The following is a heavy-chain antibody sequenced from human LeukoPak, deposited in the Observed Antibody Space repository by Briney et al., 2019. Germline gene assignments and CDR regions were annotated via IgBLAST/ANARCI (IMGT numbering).Heavy chain of an antibody. CDR3: AKFDWNYFADY. CDR2: ISGSGGST. V-gene: IGHV3-23*01. D-gene: IGHD1-7*01. Sequence: GGSLRLPCAASGFTFSSYAMSWVRQAPGKGLEWVSAISGSGGSTYYADSVKGRFTISRDNSKNTLYLQMSSLRAEDTAVYYCAKFDWNYFADYWGQGTLVTVSS. J-gene: IGHJ4*02. CDR1: GFTFSSYA.